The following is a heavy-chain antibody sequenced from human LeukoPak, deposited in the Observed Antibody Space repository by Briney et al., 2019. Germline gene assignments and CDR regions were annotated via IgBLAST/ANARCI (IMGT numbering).Heavy chain of an antibody. Sequence: GGSLRPSCTGSGFTFTTYGIHWVRHTPGKGLEWVSLIGSVGHSTYYGDSVKGRFTISRDNSKNTLSLQMNSLRVEDTAMYYCAKDIELSILGLGTMVTVSS. CDR1: GFTFTTYG. J-gene: IGHJ3*02. CDR2: IGSVGHST. D-gene: IGHD3-16*02. V-gene: IGHV3-NL1*01. CDR3: AKDIELSI.